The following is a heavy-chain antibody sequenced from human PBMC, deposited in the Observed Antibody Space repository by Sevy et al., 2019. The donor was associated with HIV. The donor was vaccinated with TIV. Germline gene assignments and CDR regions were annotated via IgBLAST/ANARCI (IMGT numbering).Heavy chain of an antibody. V-gene: IGHV3-11*01. D-gene: IGHD6-13*01. CDR1: GFTFSDYY. Sequence: GGSLRLSCAASGFTFSDYYMSWIRQAPGKGLEWVSYISSSGSTIYYADSVKGRFTISRDNAKNSLYLQMNSLRAEDTAVYYCARDFRYNSSWYDVANFDYWGQGTLVTVSS. CDR2: ISSSGSTI. CDR3: ARDFRYNSSWYDVANFDY. J-gene: IGHJ4*02.